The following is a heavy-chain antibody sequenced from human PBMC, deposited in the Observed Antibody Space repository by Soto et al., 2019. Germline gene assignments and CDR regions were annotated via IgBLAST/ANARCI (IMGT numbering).Heavy chain of an antibody. J-gene: IGHJ6*02. D-gene: IGHD5-12*01. V-gene: IGHV3-13*01. CDR2: IGTAGDT. CDR3: ERDRYSGYDTYGMDV. Sequence: GGSLRLSCAASGFTFSSYDMHWVRQATGKGLEWVSAIGTAGDTYYPGSVKGRFTISRENAKNSLYLQMNSLRAEDTAVYYCERDRYSGYDTYGMDVWGQGTTVTVSS. CDR1: GFTFSSYD.